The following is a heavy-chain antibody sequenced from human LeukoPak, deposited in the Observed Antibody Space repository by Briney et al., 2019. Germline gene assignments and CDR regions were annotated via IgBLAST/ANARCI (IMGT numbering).Heavy chain of an antibody. CDR1: GGSISSGDYY. CDR3: ARHYPYCSSTSCDPHFDY. J-gene: IGHJ4*02. D-gene: IGHD2-2*01. Sequence: SETLSLTCTVSGGSISSGDYYWSWIRQPPGKGLEWIGYIYYSGSTYYNPSLKSRVTISVDTSKNQFSLKLSSVTAADTAVYYCARHYPYCSSTSCDPHFDYWGQGTLVTVSS. V-gene: IGHV4-30-4*01. CDR2: IYYSGST.